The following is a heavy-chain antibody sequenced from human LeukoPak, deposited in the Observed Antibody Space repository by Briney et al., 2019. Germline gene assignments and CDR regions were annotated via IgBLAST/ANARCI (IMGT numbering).Heavy chain of an antibody. J-gene: IGHJ4*02. D-gene: IGHD3-10*01. V-gene: IGHV4-31*03. CDR1: GGSLSSSDYY. Sequence: PSETLSLTCSVSGGSLSSSDYYWSWIRQHPGKGLEWIGYIYFRGSTYYNPSLKSRITISGDTSKNQFSLKLSSLTAADTAVYYCARGTRSSGLYYWGQGTLVTVSS. CDR3: ARGTRSSGLYY. CDR2: IYFRGST.